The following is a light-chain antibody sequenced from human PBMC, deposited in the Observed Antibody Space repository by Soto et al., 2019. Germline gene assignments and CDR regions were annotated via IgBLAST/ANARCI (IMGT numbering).Light chain of an antibody. CDR1: QSISSN. CDR2: GAS. Sequence: EIVMTQSPATLSVSPGERATLSCRASQSISSNLAWYQQKPGQAPRLLIYGASTRATGIPATFSGSGSGTEFTRTISRLQSEDFAVYYCQQYNNWPFTFGPGTKVDLK. CDR3: QQYNNWPFT. V-gene: IGKV3-15*01. J-gene: IGKJ3*01.